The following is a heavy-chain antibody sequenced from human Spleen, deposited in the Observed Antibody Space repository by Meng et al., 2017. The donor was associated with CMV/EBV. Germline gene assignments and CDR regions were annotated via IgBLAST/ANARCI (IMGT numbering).Heavy chain of an antibody. V-gene: IGHV4-4*02. Sequence: SCHWWSWVRQPPGKGLEWIGEIYNSGSSNYNSGSTNYSPSLKSRVTISADKSKNQFSLRLTSVTAADTAVYYCARDPRYGSYDDSHYWGQGTLVTVSS. D-gene: IGHD1-26*01. J-gene: IGHJ4*02. CDR2: IYNSGSSNYNSGST. CDR1: SCHW. CDR3: ARDPRYGSYDDSHY.